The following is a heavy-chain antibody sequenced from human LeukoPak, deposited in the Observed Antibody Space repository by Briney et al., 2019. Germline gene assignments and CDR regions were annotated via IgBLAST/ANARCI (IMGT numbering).Heavy chain of an antibody. CDR2: INHSGST. CDR3: ARGTGWPYYFDY. Sequence: SETLSLTCAVYGGSFSGYYWSWIRQPPGKGLEWIGEINHSGSTNYNPSLKSRVTISVDTSRSQFSLKLSSVTAADTAVYYCARGTGWPYYFDYWGQGTLVTVSS. D-gene: IGHD6-19*01. CDR1: GGSFSGYY. J-gene: IGHJ4*02. V-gene: IGHV4-34*01.